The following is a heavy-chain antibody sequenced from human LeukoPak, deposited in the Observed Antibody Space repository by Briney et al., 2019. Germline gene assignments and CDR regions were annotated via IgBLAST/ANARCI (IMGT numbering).Heavy chain of an antibody. Sequence: ASVKVSCKASGYTFTGYNMHWVRQAPGQGLEWMGWINPNSGGTNYAQKFQGRVTMTRDTSISTAYMELSRLRSDDTAVYYCARSSPYYYGSGSYRVLFYWGQGTLVTVSS. CDR1: GYTFTGYN. CDR3: ARSSPYYYGSGSYRVLFY. V-gene: IGHV1-2*02. D-gene: IGHD3-10*01. J-gene: IGHJ4*02. CDR2: INPNSGGT.